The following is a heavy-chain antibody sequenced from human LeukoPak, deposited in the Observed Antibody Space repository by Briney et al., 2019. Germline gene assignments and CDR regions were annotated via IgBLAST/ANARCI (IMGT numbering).Heavy chain of an antibody. D-gene: IGHD5-24*01. J-gene: IGHJ4*02. Sequence: GGSLRLSCAASGFTFSSYWMSWVRQAPGKGLEWVANIKQDGSEKYYVDSVKGRFTISRGNAKNSLYLQMNSLRAEDTAVYYCARVPSDGYRYFDYWGQGTLVTVSS. V-gene: IGHV3-7*01. CDR3: ARVPSDGYRYFDY. CDR1: GFTFSSYW. CDR2: IKQDGSEK.